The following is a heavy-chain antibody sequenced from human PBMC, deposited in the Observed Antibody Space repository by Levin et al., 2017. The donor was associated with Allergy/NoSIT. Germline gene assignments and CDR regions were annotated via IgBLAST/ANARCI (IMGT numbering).Heavy chain of an antibody. CDR3: ARVAGYSYGYYFDY. V-gene: IGHV4-30-2*01. CDR2: IYLSGST. J-gene: IGHJ4*02. CDR1: GGSISSGGYS. Sequence: SETLSLTCAASGGSISSGGYSWSWIRQPPGKGLEWIGNIYLSGSTNDNPSLKSRGTMSVDRSKNQFSLKLSYVTAADTAVYYCARVAGYSYGYYFDYWGPGTLVTVSS. D-gene: IGHD5-18*01.